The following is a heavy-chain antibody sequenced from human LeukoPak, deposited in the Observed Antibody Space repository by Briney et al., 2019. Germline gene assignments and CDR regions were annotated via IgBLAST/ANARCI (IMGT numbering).Heavy chain of an antibody. CDR2: IYYSGST. J-gene: IGHJ5*02. D-gene: IGHD2/OR15-2a*01. CDR1: GGSISSSSYY. V-gene: IGHV4-39*01. CDR3: ARQAFSSSPLTVDWFDP. Sequence: SETLSLTCTVSGGSISSSSYYWGWIRQPPGKGLEWIGSIYYSGSTYYNPSLKSRVTISVDTSKNQFSLKLSSVTAADTAVYYCARQAFSSSPLTVDWFDPWGQGTLVTVSS.